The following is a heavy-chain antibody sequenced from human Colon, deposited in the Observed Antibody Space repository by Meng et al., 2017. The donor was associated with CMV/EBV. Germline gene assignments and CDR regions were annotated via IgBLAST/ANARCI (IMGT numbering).Heavy chain of an antibody. CDR2: ISGSGGST. CDR1: GFTFSSYA. Sequence: GGSLRLSCAASGFTFSSYAMSWVRQAPGKGLEWVSAISGSGGSTYYADSVKGRFTISRDNAKNSLYLQMDSLRAADTAVYYCAKDRTVGGYTFGLDVWGQGTTVTVSS. J-gene: IGHJ6*02. D-gene: IGHD5-12*01. V-gene: IGHV3-23*01. CDR3: AKDRTVGGYTFGLDV.